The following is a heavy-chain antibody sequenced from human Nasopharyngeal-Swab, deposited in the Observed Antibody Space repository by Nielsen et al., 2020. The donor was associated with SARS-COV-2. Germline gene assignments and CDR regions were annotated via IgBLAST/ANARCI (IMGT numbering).Heavy chain of an antibody. Sequence: SVKVSCKASGYTFVSYTISWVRQAPGQGLEWMGGIIPILDKPNYAQKFQGRVTITADRSTSTAYMELSSLRSEDTAVYYCARDIEEWLVVPSLSFDYWGQGTLVTVSS. CDR1: GYTFVSYT. D-gene: IGHD3-3*01. CDR2: IIPILDKP. J-gene: IGHJ4*02. CDR3: ARDIEEWLVVPSLSFDY. V-gene: IGHV1-69*10.